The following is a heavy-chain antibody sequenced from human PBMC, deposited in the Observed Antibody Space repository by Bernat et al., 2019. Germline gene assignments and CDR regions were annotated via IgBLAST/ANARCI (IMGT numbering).Heavy chain of an antibody. D-gene: IGHD4-17*01. V-gene: IGHV4-39*02. CDR1: GGSISSRSYY. CDR2: IYYSGNT. CDR3: ASHLYGALVFDI. J-gene: IGHJ3*02. Sequence: QLQLQESGPGLVKPLETLSLSCTVSGGSISSRSYYWGWIRQPPGKGLEWIGSIYYSGNTYYNPSLKSRVTISGDTSKNHFSLKLSSVTAADTAVYYCASHLYGALVFDIWGQGTMVTVSS.